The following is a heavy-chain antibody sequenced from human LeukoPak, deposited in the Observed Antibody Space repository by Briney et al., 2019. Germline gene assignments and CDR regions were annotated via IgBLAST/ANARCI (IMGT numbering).Heavy chain of an antibody. CDR3: ARALAATQGPSSHYYYYYMDV. Sequence: TLSLTCTVSGYSISSGYYWGWIRQPPGKGLEWIGSIYHSGSTYYNPSLKSRVTISVDTSKNQFSLKLSSVTAADTALYYCARALAATQGPSSHYYYYYMDVWGKGTTVTVSS. D-gene: IGHD2-15*01. J-gene: IGHJ6*03. CDR2: IYHSGST. CDR1: GYSISSGYY. V-gene: IGHV4-38-2*02.